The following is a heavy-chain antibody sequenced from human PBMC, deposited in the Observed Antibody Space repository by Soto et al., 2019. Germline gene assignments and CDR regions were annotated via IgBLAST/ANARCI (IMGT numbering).Heavy chain of an antibody. CDR2: INHRGNT. J-gene: IGHJ4*02. CDR1: GGSFRGYY. D-gene: IGHD3-16*01. V-gene: IGHV4-34*01. Sequence: ASETLSLTYAVYGGSFRGYYWSWIRQPPGKGLEWIGEINHRGNTHYNPSLKSRVTTSIDTSKNQFSLTVSSVTAADTAVYYCARGDQTAGYVYWGQGTLVTVSS. CDR3: ARGDQTAGYVY.